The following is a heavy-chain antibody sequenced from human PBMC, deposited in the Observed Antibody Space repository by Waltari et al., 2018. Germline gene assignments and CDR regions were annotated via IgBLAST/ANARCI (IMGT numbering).Heavy chain of an antibody. Sequence: QVQLQESGPGLVKPSETLSLTCTVSGGSISSYYWSWIRQPPGKGLEWIGDIYYCGSTNYSPSLKSRVTISVDTSKNQFSLKLSSVTAADTAVYYCARPGVPAVNNWFDPWGQGTLVTVSS. V-gene: IGHV4-59*01. J-gene: IGHJ5*02. D-gene: IGHD2-2*01. CDR3: ARPGVPAVNNWFDP. CDR1: GGSISSYY. CDR2: IYYCGST.